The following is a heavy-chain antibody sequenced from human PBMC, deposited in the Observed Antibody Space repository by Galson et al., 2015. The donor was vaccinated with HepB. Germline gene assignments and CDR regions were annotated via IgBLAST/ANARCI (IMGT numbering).Heavy chain of an antibody. Sequence: SETLSLTCTVSGGSISSSSYFWGWLRQPPGKGLEWIGSIYYTGRSYYNPSLKSRVTISVDTSKNQFSLKVTSVTAADTAVYFCAGHGGYSYVWFHPWGQGTLVTVSS. CDR3: AGHGGYSYVWFHP. CDR1: GGSISSSSYF. J-gene: IGHJ5*02. CDR2: IYYTGRS. D-gene: IGHD5-18*01. V-gene: IGHV4-39*01.